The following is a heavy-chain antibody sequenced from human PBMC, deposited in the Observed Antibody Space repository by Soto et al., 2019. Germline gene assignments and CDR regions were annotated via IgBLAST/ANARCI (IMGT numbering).Heavy chain of an antibody. CDR1: GGTFSNYA. Sequence: QVQLVQSGAEVKEPGSSVKVSCNASGGTFSNYAINWVRQAPGQGLEWIGGITPIFDAAHYAQKFQGRVTITADESTTTAYMELSSLRSEDTAVYYCAKATSLYGAGHWYFDLWGRGTLVTVSS. V-gene: IGHV1-69*12. CDR2: ITPIFDAA. D-gene: IGHD4-17*01. CDR3: AKATSLYGAGHWYFDL. J-gene: IGHJ2*01.